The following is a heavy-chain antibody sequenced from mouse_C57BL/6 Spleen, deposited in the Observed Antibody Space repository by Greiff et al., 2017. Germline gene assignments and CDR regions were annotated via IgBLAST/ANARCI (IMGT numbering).Heavy chain of an antibody. J-gene: IGHJ2*01. Sequence: VQLQQPGAELVKPGASVKMSCKASGYTFTSYWIPWVKQRPGQGLEWIGDIYPGSGSTNYNEKFKSKATLTVDTTSSTAYMHLSSLTAEDAAVYECARSRYGNIDYWGQGTTLTVSS. V-gene: IGHV1-55*01. D-gene: IGHD1-2*01. CDR2: IYPGSGST. CDR3: ARSRYGNIDY. CDR1: GYTFTSYW.